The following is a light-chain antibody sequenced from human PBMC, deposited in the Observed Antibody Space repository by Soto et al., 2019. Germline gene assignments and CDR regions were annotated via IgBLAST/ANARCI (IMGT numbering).Light chain of an antibody. CDR3: QQTYNTPLT. J-gene: IGKJ1*01. Sequence: IQMTQSPSSLAASVGDRITITCRASQTISTYVNWYRQKSGAAPELLLYDASTLQGGVPSRFSGGASGTDFTLTISGLQLEDFATYYCQQTYNTPLTFGQGTKVDIK. V-gene: IGKV1-39*01. CDR2: DAS. CDR1: QTISTY.